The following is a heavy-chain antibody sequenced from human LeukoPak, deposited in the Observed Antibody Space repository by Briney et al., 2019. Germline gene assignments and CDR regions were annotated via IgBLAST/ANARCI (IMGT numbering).Heavy chain of an antibody. CDR3: ARTAGGSGRWGDNWFDP. J-gene: IGHJ5*02. V-gene: IGHV1-2*02. CDR1: GYTFTGSY. D-gene: IGHD3-10*01. CDR2: INLNNGGT. Sequence: ASVKVSCKAPGYTFTGSYMHWVRQAPGQGLEWVGWINLNNGGTNHAQKFQGRVTMTSDTSISTAYMELSSLRFDDTAVYYCARTAGGSGRWGDNWFDPWGQGTLVTVSS.